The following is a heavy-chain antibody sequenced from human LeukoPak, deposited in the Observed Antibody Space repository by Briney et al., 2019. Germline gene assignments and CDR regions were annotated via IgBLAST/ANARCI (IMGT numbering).Heavy chain of an antibody. CDR1: GGTFSSYA. CDR2: IIPIFGTA. V-gene: IGHV1-69*13. Sequence: SVKVSCKASGGTFSSYAISWVRQAPGQGLEWMGGIIPIFGTANHAQKFQGRVTITADESTSTAYMELSSLRSEDTAVYYCARVGLDYDFWSGYYREDAFDIWGQGTMVTVSS. D-gene: IGHD3-3*01. CDR3: ARVGLDYDFWSGYYREDAFDI. J-gene: IGHJ3*02.